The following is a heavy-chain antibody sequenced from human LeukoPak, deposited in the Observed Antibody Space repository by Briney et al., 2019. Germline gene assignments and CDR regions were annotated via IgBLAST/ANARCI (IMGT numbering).Heavy chain of an antibody. CDR3: VGTADYYDSSGYHPF. Sequence: ASVKVSXKVSGYTLTELSMHWVRQAPGKGLEWMGGFDPEDGETIYAQKFQGRVTMTEDTSTDTAYMELSSLRSEDTAVYYCVGTADYYDSSGYHPFWGQGTLVTVSS. CDR1: GYTLTELS. D-gene: IGHD3-22*01. J-gene: IGHJ4*02. CDR2: FDPEDGET. V-gene: IGHV1-24*01.